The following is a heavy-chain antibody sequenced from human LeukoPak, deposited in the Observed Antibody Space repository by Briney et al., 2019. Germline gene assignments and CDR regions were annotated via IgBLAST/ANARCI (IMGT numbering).Heavy chain of an antibody. D-gene: IGHD6-19*01. CDR1: GYTFTSYA. CDR3: ARCPLDYSSGWYENAFDI. Sequence: GASVKVSCKASGYTFTSYAMHWVRQAPGQRLEWMGWINAGNGNTKYSQKFQGRVTITRDTSASTAYMELSSLRSEDTAVYYCARCPLDYSSGWYENAFDIWGQGTMVTVSS. J-gene: IGHJ3*02. V-gene: IGHV1-3*01. CDR2: INAGNGNT.